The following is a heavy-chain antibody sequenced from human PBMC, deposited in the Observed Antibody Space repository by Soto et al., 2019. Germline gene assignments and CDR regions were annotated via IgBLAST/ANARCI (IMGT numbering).Heavy chain of an antibody. D-gene: IGHD6-19*01. CDR2: ISTSSTTI. CDR3: ARDGWHHFGDV. J-gene: IGHJ6*04. V-gene: IGHV3-48*01. CDR1: GFTFSSYS. Sequence: EVQLVESGGGLVQPGGSLRLSCAASGFTFSSYSMNWVRQAPGKGLEWVAYISTSSTTIYYADSVRGRFTISRDNAKNSLHLQMDSLRAEDTAVYYCARDGWHHFGDVWGKGTTVTVSS.